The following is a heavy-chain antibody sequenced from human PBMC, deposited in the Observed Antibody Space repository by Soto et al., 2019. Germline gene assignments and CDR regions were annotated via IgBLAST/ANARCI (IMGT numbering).Heavy chain of an antibody. Sequence: ASVKVSCKVSGYTLTELSMHWVRQAPGKGLEWMGGFDPEDGETIYAQKFQGRVTMTEDTSTDTAYMELSSLRSEDTAVYYCATGGGYIVATGTAFDIWGQGTMVTVSS. J-gene: IGHJ3*02. CDR3: ATGGGYIVATGTAFDI. V-gene: IGHV1-24*01. CDR2: FDPEDGET. D-gene: IGHD5-12*01. CDR1: GYTLTELS.